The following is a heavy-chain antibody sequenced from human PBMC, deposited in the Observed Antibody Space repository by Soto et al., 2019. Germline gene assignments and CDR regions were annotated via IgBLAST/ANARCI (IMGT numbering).Heavy chain of an antibody. Sequence: TSVKVSCKASGLTFIHSAVQWVRQTRGHRLEWIGWIVVGSGNTNYAQEFQGRVTITRDMSTNTVYMGMSSMRSEDSAVFSCAADVLTYSYDSSGDYLDGFDNWG. CDR2: IVVGSGNT. CDR3: AADVLTYSYDSSGDYLDGFDN. J-gene: IGHJ3*02. D-gene: IGHD3-22*01. V-gene: IGHV1-58*01. CDR1: GLTFIHSA.